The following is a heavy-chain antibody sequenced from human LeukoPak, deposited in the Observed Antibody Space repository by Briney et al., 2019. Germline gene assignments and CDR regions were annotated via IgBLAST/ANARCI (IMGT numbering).Heavy chain of an antibody. Sequence: PSETLSLTCTVSGASISSYYWTWIRQTPGKGLEWIGYIHYTGSTNYNPSLKSRVTISVDTSKGQFSLDLTSVTAADTAVYYCAGGPAVTTNDYWGQGTQVTVFS. CDR3: AGGPAVTTNDY. J-gene: IGHJ4*02. CDR2: IHYTGST. CDR1: GASISSYY. V-gene: IGHV4-59*01. D-gene: IGHD4-17*01.